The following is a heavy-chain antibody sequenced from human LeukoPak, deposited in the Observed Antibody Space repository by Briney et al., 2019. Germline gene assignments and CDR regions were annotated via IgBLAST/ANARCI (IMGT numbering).Heavy chain of an antibody. CDR1: GFTFSSYA. V-gene: IGHV3-23*01. J-gene: IGHJ4*02. CDR3: AKRAHPTYYYDSSGYYGYYFDY. Sequence: PGGSLRLSCAASGFTFSSYAMSWVRQAPGKGLEWVSAISGSGGSTYYADSVKGRFTISRDNSKNTLYLQMNSLRAEDTAVYYCAKRAHPTYYYDSSGYYGYYFDYWGQGTLVTDSS. CDR2: ISGSGGST. D-gene: IGHD3-22*01.